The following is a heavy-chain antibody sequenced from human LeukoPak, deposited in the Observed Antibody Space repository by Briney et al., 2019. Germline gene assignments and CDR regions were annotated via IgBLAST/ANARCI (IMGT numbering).Heavy chain of an antibody. CDR1: GFTFSSYG. V-gene: IGHV3-33*06. D-gene: IGHD3-10*01. CDR3: AKSGGSGSYSYFDY. J-gene: IGHJ4*02. Sequence: GGSLRLSCAASGFTFSSYGMHWVRQAPGKGLEWVAVIWYDGSNKYYADSVKGRFTISRDNSKNTLYLQMNSLRAEDTAVYYCAKSGGSGSYSYFDYWGQGTLVTVSS. CDR2: IWYDGSNK.